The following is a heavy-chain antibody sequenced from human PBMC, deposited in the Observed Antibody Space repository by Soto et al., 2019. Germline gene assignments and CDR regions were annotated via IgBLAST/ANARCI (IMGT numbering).Heavy chain of an antibody. CDR1: GGTFSSYT. V-gene: IGHV1-69*08. D-gene: IGHD5-18*01. Sequence: SVKVSCKASGGTFSSYTISWVRQAPGQGLEWMGRIIPILGTANYAQKFQGRVTITADESTSTAYMELSSLRSEDTAVYYCARGANTAMVTRWFDPWGQGTLVTVSS. J-gene: IGHJ5*02. CDR3: ARGANTAMVTRWFDP. CDR2: IIPILGTA.